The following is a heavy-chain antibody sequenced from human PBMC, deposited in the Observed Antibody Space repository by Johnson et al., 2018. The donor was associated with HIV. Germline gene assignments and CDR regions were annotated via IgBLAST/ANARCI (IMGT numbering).Heavy chain of an antibody. CDR1: GFTVSSNY. J-gene: IGHJ3*02. D-gene: IGHD1-1*01. CDR3: ARGTGTDDAFDI. Sequence: ASGFTVSSNYMSWVRQAPGKWLEWVSVIYSGGSTYYADSVKGRFTISRDNSKNTLYLQMNSLRAEDTAVYYCARGTGTDDAFDIWGQGTMVTVSS. CDR2: IYSGGST. V-gene: IGHV3-53*01.